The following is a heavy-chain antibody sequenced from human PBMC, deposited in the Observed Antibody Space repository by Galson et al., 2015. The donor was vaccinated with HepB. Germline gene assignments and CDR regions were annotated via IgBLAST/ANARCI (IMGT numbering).Heavy chain of an antibody. J-gene: IGHJ4*02. CDR1: GYTFTSYD. CDR3: ATSRYYDNGGHPY. Sequence: SVKVSCKASGYTFTSYDINWVRQATGQGLEWMGWMNPNSGNTGYAQKFQGRVTMTRNTSISTAYMELSSLRSEDTAVYYCATSRYYDNGGHPYWGQGTLVTVSS. D-gene: IGHD3-22*01. CDR2: MNPNSGNT. V-gene: IGHV1-8*01.